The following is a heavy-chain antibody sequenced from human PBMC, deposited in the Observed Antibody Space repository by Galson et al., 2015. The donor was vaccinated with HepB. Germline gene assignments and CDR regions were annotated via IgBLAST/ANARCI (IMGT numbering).Heavy chain of an antibody. V-gene: IGHV3-33*01. CDR3: ARDAGGAIFGVVDTFDY. J-gene: IGHJ4*02. Sequence: SLRLSCAASGFTFSSYGMHWVRQAPGKGLEWVAVIWYDGSNKYYADSVKGRFTISRDNSKNTLYLQMNSLRAEDTAVYYCARDAGGAIFGVVDTFDYWGQGTLVTVSS. D-gene: IGHD3-3*01. CDR1: GFTFSSYG. CDR2: IWYDGSNK.